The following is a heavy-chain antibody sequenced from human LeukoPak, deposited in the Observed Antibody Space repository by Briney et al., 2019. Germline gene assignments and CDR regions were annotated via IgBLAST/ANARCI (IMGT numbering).Heavy chain of an antibody. V-gene: IGHV3-11*01. J-gene: IGHJ2*01. CDR2: ISSSGSTI. CDR1: GCTFSDYY. D-gene: IGHD2-8*01. CDR3: ARVTNWFVWYFDL. Sequence: KTGGSLRPSCAASGCTFSDYYMSWIRQAPGKGLEWVSYISSSGSTIYYADSVKGRFTISRDNAKNSLYLQMNSLRAEDTAVYYCARVTNWFVWYFDLWGRGTLVTVSS.